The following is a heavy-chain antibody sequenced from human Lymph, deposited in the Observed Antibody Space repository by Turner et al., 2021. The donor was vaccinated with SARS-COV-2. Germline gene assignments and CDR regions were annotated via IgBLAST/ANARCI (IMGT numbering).Heavy chain of an antibody. CDR1: GYTFTGYY. V-gene: IGHV1-2*02. D-gene: IGHD3-3*01. J-gene: IGHJ6*02. Sequence: QVQLVQSGAEVKKPGASVKVSCKASGYTFTGYYMHWVRQAPGQGLEWMGWINPNSGGTSYAQKFQGRVTMTRDTSISTAYMELSRLRSDYTAVYYCARDVERYNDFWSGYSVGYCLDVWGQGTTVTVSS. CDR2: INPNSGGT. CDR3: ARDVERYNDFWSGYSVGYCLDV.